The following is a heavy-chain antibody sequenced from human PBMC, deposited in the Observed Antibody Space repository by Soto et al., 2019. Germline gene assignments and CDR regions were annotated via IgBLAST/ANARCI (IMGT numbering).Heavy chain of an antibody. V-gene: IGHV4-59*01. J-gene: IGHJ4*02. CDR2: VYYTGST. CDR1: GGSISGSY. Sequence: SETLSLTCSVSGGSISGSYWSWIRQSPGKGLEWLGYVYYTGSTNYSPSLRSRVSISVDTSKNEFSLRLSSVTAADTAVYFCARSVAVPGAHIDHWGPGTQVTVSS. D-gene: IGHD6-19*01. CDR3: ARSVAVPGAHIDH.